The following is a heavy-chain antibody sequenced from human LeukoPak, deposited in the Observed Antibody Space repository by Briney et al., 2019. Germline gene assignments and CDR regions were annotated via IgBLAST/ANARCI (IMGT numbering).Heavy chain of an antibody. Sequence: SETLSLTCTVSGCSISSYYWSWIRQPPGKGLEWIGYIYYSGSTNYNPSLKSRVTISVDTSKNQFSLKLSSVTAADTAVYYCARDKRTYYDFWSGYPYYYYYGMDVWGQGTTVTVSS. CDR1: GCSISSYY. CDR3: ARDKRTYYDFWSGYPYYYYYGMDV. CDR2: IYYSGST. D-gene: IGHD3-3*01. V-gene: IGHV4-59*01. J-gene: IGHJ6*02.